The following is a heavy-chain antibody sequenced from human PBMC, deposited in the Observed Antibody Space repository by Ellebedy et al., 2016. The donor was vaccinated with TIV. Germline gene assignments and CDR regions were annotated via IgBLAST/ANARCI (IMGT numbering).Heavy chain of an antibody. V-gene: IGHV4-34*01. CDR3: AEGRSGWYYFDY. J-gene: IGHJ4*02. Sequence: SETLSLTCGVYGGSFSGYYWSWVRQPPGKGLEWIGEVNQSGRTNYNPSLEKGRVTISVDTSKNQFSLRLSSVTVADTAVYYCAEGRSGWYYFDYWGQGTPVTVSS. CDR1: GGSFSGYY. D-gene: IGHD6-19*01. CDR2: VNQSGRT.